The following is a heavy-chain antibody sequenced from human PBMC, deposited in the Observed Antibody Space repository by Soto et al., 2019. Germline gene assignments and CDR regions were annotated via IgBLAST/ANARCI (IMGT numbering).Heavy chain of an antibody. CDR2: IYYSGST. V-gene: IGHV4-39*01. J-gene: IGHJ4*02. D-gene: IGHD2-8*01. CDR1: GGSISSSSYY. Sequence: PSETLSLTCTASGGSISSSSYYWGWIRQPPGKGLEWIGSIYYSGSTYYNPSLKSRVTISVDTSKNQFSLKLSSVTAADTAVYYCARCMVALYYFDYWGQGTLVTVSS. CDR3: ARCMVALYYFDY.